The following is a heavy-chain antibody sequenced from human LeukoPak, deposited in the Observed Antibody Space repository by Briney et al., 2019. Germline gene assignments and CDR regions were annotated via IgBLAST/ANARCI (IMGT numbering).Heavy chain of an antibody. CDR3: ARALGFGELLVNWFDS. Sequence: GGSLRLSCAASGFTFSSYNMNWLRQAPGKGLEWVSSISHGSGSIYYADSVKGRFAISRDNAKNSLYLQMNSLRAEDTAVYYCARALGFGELLVNWFDSWGQGTLVTVSS. V-gene: IGHV3-21*01. J-gene: IGHJ5*01. CDR2: ISHGSGSI. CDR1: GFTFSSYN. D-gene: IGHD3-10*01.